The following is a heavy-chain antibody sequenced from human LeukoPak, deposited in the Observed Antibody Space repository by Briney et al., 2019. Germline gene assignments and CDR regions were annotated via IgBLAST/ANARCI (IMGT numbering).Heavy chain of an antibody. CDR1: GFTFSSYA. CDR3: VKTFGSSREGFDY. CDR2: ISPNGGST. J-gene: IGHJ4*02. D-gene: IGHD1-26*01. V-gene: IGHV3-64D*08. Sequence: PGGSLRLSCSASGFTFSSYAMHWVRQAPGKGLEFVSAISPNGGSTYYADSVKGRFTISRDNSKNTVYLQMGSLRAEDTAVYYCVKTFGSSREGFDYWGQGTLVTVSS.